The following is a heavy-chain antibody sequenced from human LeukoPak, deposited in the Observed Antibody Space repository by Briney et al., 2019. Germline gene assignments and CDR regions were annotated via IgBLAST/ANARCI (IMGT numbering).Heavy chain of an antibody. CDR2: IKQEGSDK. CDR1: GXTFSSFW. Sequence: GGSLRLSCAASGXTFSSFWMSWVRQAPGRGLEWVANIKQEGSDKYYVDSVKGRFTISRDNAKNSQYLQMNSLRAEDTAVYYCAKHYDFWTGYNANFDSWGQGTLVTVSS. CDR3: AKHYDFWTGYNANFDS. J-gene: IGHJ4*02. V-gene: IGHV3-7*05. D-gene: IGHD3-3*01.